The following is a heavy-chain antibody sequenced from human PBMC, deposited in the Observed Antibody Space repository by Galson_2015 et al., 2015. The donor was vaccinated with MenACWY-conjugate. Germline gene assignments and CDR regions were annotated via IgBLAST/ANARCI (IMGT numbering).Heavy chain of an antibody. J-gene: IGHJ4*02. D-gene: IGHD3/OR15-3a*01. CDR2: INPSGGST. CDR1: GYTFTTYF. CDR3: ARENVNSNHGLTFDS. V-gene: IGHV1-46*01. Sequence: SVKVSCKASGYTFTTYFMHWVRQAPGQGLEWMGIINPSGGSTTYAQKFQGRVTMTRDTSTTTVYMEVSSLTSEDTAVYFCARENVNSNHGLTFDSWGQGTLVTVSS.